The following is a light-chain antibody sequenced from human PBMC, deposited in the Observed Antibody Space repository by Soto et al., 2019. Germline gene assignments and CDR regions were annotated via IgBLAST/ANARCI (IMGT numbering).Light chain of an antibody. CDR2: AAS. Sequence: DIQMTQSPSSLSASVGDRVTITCRASQSISNYLNWYQQRPGKAPKLLIYAASSLKSGVPSRFNASGSGSDFTLTINSLQPEDFATYYCQQSFHAPRTLGQGTKVDIK. CDR3: QQSFHAPRT. V-gene: IGKV1-39*01. CDR1: QSISNY. J-gene: IGKJ1*01.